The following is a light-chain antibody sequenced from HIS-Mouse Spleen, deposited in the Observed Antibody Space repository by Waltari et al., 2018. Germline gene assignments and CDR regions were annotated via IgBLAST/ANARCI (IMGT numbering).Light chain of an antibody. J-gene: IGLJ3*02. CDR1: NIGSKN. CDR3: QVWDSSTAPWV. V-gene: IGLV3-9*01. Sequence: SYELTQPLSVSVALGQTARITCGGNNIGSKNVPWYQQKPGQAPVLVINRDSNRPSGIPERFSGSNSGNTATLTISRAQAGDEADYYCQVWDSSTAPWVFGGGTKLTVL. CDR2: RDS.